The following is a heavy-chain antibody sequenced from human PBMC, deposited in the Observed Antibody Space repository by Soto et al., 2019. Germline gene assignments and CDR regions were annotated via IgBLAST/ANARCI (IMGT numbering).Heavy chain of an antibody. D-gene: IGHD2-2*01. CDR1: GFTFSDYY. J-gene: IGHJ4*02. V-gene: IGHV3-11*01. Sequence: GGSLRLSCAASGFTFSDYYMSWIRQAPGKGLEWVSYISSSGSTIYYADSVKGRFTISRDNAKNSLYLQMNSLRAEDTAVYYCARSNIVVVPAVLDYWGQGTLVTVSS. CDR3: ARSNIVVVPAVLDY. CDR2: ISSSGSTI.